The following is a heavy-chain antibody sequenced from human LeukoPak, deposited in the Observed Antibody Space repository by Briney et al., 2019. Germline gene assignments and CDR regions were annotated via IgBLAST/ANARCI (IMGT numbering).Heavy chain of an antibody. CDR1: GYTFSSYA. V-gene: IGHV1-3*01. J-gene: IGHJ3*02. Sequence: ASVKVSCKASGYTFSSYAMHWVRQAPGQGLEWVGWINAGNGNTKYSENFQGRVTMTRDTPASTAYMEVSSLRSEDTAVYYCASMAVVVVAAARGAFENWGQGTMVIVSS. CDR2: INAGNGNT. D-gene: IGHD2-15*01. CDR3: ASMAVVVVAAARGAFEN.